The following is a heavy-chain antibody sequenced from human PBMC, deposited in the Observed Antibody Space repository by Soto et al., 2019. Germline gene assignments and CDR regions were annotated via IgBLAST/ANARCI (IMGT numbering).Heavy chain of an antibody. Sequence: GGSLRLSCAASGFTFSSYAMHWVRQAPGKGLEWVAVISYDGSNKYYADSVKGRFTISRDNSKNTLYLQMNSLRAEDTAVYYCARDQYCSSTSCQTRTYYYYYGMDVWGQGTTVTVSS. CDR3: ARDQYCSSTSCQTRTYYYYYGMDV. V-gene: IGHV3-30-3*01. D-gene: IGHD2-2*01. CDR2: ISYDGSNK. CDR1: GFTFSSYA. J-gene: IGHJ6*02.